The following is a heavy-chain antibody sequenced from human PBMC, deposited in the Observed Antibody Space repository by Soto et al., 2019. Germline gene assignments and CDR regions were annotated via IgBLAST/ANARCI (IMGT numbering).Heavy chain of an antibody. V-gene: IGHV3-48*02. Sequence: GGSLRLSCVASGLTFSGDSINWVRQAPGKGLEWVSYISGSSKTIHYADPVKRRFTISRDNAKYSVYLQMNSLRDEAMAVYYCARDKNWAFDYWGQGALVTVSS. J-gene: IGHJ4*02. D-gene: IGHD7-27*01. CDR3: ARDKNWAFDY. CDR1: GLTFSGDS. CDR2: ISGSSKTI.